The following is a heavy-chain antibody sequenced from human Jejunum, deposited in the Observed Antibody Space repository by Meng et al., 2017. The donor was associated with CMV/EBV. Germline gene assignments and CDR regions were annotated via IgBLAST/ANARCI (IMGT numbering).Heavy chain of an antibody. Sequence: VSSNYRPWVRQAPGKGLEWVAVMYSGGIRYHADSVKGRFTISRDNSKNTLYLQMNSLRAEDTAVYYCARETSSPTVSYYYYGMDVWGQGTTVTVSS. CDR1: VSSNY. V-gene: IGHV3-53*01. J-gene: IGHJ6*02. CDR3: ARETSSPTVSYYYYGMDV. D-gene: IGHD2-2*01. CDR2: MYSGGIR.